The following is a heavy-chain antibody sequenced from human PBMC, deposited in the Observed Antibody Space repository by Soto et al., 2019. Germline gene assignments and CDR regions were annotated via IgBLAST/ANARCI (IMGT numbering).Heavy chain of an antibody. CDR2: IIPIFGTA. Sequence: AASVKVSCKASGGTFSSYAISWVRQAPGQGLEWMGGIIPIFGTANYAQKFQGRVTITADKSTSTAYMELSSLRSEDTAVYYCARDPLKYSSSSDWFDPWGQGTLVTVPQ. J-gene: IGHJ5*02. D-gene: IGHD6-6*01. CDR1: GGTFSSYA. CDR3: ARDPLKYSSSSDWFDP. V-gene: IGHV1-69*06.